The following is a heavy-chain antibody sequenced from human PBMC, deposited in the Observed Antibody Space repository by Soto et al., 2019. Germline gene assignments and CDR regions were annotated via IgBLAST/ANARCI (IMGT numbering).Heavy chain of an antibody. CDR3: ARRGMVRGVIDRFWDY. J-gene: IGHJ4*02. V-gene: IGHV4-39*01. Sequence: QLQLQESGPGLVKPSETLSLTCTVSGGSISSSSYYWGWIRQPPGKGLEWIGSIYYSGSTYYNPSLKSRVARSVDTSKNQFSLKLSSVTAADTAVYYCARRGMVRGVIDRFWDYWGQGTLVTVSS. CDR1: GGSISSSSYY. D-gene: IGHD3-10*01. CDR2: IYYSGST.